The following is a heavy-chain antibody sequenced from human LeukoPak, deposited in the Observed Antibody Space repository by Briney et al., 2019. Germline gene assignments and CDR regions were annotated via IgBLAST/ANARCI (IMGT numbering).Heavy chain of an antibody. CDR1: GGSISSSSYY. J-gene: IGHJ5*01. D-gene: IGHD5-24*01. Sequence: SETLSLTCTVSGGSISSSSYYWGWIRQPPGKGLEWIGSIYYSGSTYYNPSLKSRVTISVDTSKNQFSLKLSSVTAADTAVYYCARWRRDGYNYSGGQGTLVTVSS. CDR2: IYYSGST. CDR3: ARWRRDGYNYS. V-gene: IGHV4-39*07.